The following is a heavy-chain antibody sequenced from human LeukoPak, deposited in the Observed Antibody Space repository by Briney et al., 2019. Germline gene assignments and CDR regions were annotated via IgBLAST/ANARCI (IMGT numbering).Heavy chain of an antibody. D-gene: IGHD5-12*01. V-gene: IGHV4-61*01. CDR3: ARDQVVATIYSDYYYYMDV. J-gene: IGHJ6*03. Sequence: SETLSLTCTVSCGSVSSGSYYWSWIRQPPGKGLEWIGYIYYSGSTNYNPSLKSRVTISVDTSKNQFSLKLSSVTAADTAVYYCARDQVVATIYSDYYYYMDVWGKGTTVTVSS. CDR2: IYYSGST. CDR1: CGSVSSGSYY.